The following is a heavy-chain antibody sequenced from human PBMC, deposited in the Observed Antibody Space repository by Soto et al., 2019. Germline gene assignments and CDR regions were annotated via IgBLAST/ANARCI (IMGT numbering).Heavy chain of an antibody. CDR2: ISYDGSNK. J-gene: IGHJ4*02. V-gene: IGHV3-30-3*01. CDR1: GFTFSSYA. Sequence: SLRLSCAASGFTFSSYAMHWVRQAPGKGLEWVAVISYDGSNKYYADSVKGRFTISRDNSKNTLYLQMNSLRAEDTAVYYCARARPFVLRYFDWLPSGPHDYWGQGTLVTVSS. CDR3: ARARPFVLRYFDWLPSGPHDY. D-gene: IGHD3-9*01.